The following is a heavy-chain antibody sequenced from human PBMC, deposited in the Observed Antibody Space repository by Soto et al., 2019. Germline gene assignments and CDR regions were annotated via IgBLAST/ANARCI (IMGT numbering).Heavy chain of an antibody. CDR2: ISSSSSYI. V-gene: IGHV3-21*01. Sequence: GGSLRLSCAASGFTFSSYSMNWVRQAPGKGLEWVSSISSSSSYIYYADSVKGRFTISRDNAKNSLYLQMNSLRAEDTAVYYCATAAAIDTAIDYWGQGTLVTVSS. J-gene: IGHJ4*02. CDR3: ATAAAIDTAIDY. D-gene: IGHD5-18*01. CDR1: GFTFSSYS.